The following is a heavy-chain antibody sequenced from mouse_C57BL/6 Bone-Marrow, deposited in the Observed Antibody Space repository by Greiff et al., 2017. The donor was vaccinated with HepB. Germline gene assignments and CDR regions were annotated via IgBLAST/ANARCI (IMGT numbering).Heavy chain of an antibody. J-gene: IGHJ2*01. V-gene: IGHV6-3*01. CDR3: TGGTGAFDY. CDR2: IRLKSDNYAT. CDR1: GFTFSNYW. Sequence: EVKLEESGGGLVQPGGSMKLSCVASGFTFSNYWMNWVSQSPEKGLEWVAQIRLKSDNYATHYAESVKGRFTISRADSKSSVYLQMNNLRAEDTGIYYCTGGTGAFDYWGQGTTLTVSS. D-gene: IGHD4-1*01.